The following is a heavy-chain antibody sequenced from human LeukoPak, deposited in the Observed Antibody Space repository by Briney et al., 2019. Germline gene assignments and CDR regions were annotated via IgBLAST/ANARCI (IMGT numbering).Heavy chain of an antibody. Sequence: SETLSLTCTVSGGSVSSGSYYWSWIRQPPGKGLEWIGSIYYSGSTYYNPSLRSRVTISVDTSKNQFSLKLSSVTAADTAVYYCARHLIAVAGTGSVFDIWGQGTTVTVSS. J-gene: IGHJ3*02. CDR2: IYYSGST. D-gene: IGHD6-19*01. CDR3: ARHLIAVAGTGSVFDI. V-gene: IGHV4-39*01. CDR1: GGSVSSGSYY.